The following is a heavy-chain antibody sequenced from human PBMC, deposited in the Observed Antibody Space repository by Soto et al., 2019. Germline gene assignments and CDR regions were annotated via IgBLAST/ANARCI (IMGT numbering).Heavy chain of an antibody. CDR2: IYWDDDT. D-gene: IGHD4-17*01. Sequence: QITLKESGPTLVKPTQTLTLTCTFSGFSLTTRGVGVGWIRQPPGKPLEWLALIYWDDDTRYSPSLKSRLAITKDTPKNPVVLTMSNIDPADTGTYFCAQRTTTVTWWFDPWGQGTLVTVSS. V-gene: IGHV2-5*02. CDR1: GFSLTTRGVG. J-gene: IGHJ5*02. CDR3: AQRTTTVTWWFDP.